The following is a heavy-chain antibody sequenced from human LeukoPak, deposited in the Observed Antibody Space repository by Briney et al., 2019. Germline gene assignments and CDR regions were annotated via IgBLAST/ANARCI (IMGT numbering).Heavy chain of an antibody. CDR2: ICPGDSDT. CDR3: ARQLTRFLEWFPGY. CDR1: GYSFTSYW. V-gene: IGHV5-51*01. Sequence: RRGEPLKISSQGSGYSFTSYWIGWVGRMPGKGLGWMGIICPGDSDTGYGPSFQGQASVSADKSISTAYLQWSSLKASDTAMYYCARQLTRFLEWFPGYWGQGTLVTVSS. J-gene: IGHJ4*02. D-gene: IGHD3-3*01.